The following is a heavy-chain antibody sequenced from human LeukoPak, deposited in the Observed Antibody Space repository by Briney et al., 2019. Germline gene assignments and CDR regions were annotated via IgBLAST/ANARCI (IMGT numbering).Heavy chain of an antibody. D-gene: IGHD1-20*01. CDR2: FDPEDGET. CDR3: ARDRSYNWNGNWFDP. Sequence: ASVKVSCKVSGYTLTELSMHWVRQAPGKGLEWMGGFDPEDGETIYAQKFQGRVTMTEDTSTDTAYMELSRLRSDDTAVYYCARDRSYNWNGNWFDPWGQGTLVTVSS. J-gene: IGHJ5*02. CDR1: GYTLTELS. V-gene: IGHV1-24*01.